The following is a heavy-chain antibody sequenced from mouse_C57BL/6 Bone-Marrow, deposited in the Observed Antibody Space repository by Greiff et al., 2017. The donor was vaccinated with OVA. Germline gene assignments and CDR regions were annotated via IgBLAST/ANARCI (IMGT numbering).Heavy chain of an antibody. J-gene: IGHJ3*01. D-gene: IGHD2-1*01. CDR2: IYPGSGNH. Sequence: VQLQESGAELVRPGASVKLSCKASGYTFTDYYINWVKQRPGQGLEWIARIYPGSGNHYYNEKFKGKATLTAEKSSSTAYMQLNSLTSEASAVYFCARNWDYYPFAYWGQGTLVTVSA. V-gene: IGHV1-76*01. CDR3: ARNWDYYPFAY. CDR1: GYTFTDYY.